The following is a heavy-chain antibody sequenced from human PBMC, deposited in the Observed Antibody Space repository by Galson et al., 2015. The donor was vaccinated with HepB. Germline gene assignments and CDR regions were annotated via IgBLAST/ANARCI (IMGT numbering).Heavy chain of an antibody. CDR3: AREPGRWGGIAVAGPVDYYYYGMDV. J-gene: IGHJ6*02. V-gene: IGHV6-1*01. D-gene: IGHD6-19*01. Sequence: CAISGDSVSNNIVAWNWIRQSPSRGLEWLGRTYYRSKWINDYAVSVKSRITINPDTSKNQFSLQLNSVTPEDTAVYYCAREPGRWGGIAVAGPVDYYYYGMDVWGQGTTVTVSS. CDR1: GDSVSNNIVA. CDR2: TYYRSKWIN.